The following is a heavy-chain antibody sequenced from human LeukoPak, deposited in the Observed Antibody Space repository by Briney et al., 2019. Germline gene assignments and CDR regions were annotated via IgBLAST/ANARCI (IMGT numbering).Heavy chain of an antibody. CDR1: GFTFSSYG. Sequence: QPGGSLRLSCAASGFTFSSYGMHWVRQAPGKGLEWVAVISYDGSNKYYADSVKGRFTISRDNSKNTLYLQMNSLRAEDTAVYYCAKVSGSGYYPYYYYYYGMDVWGQGTTVTVSS. CDR2: ISYDGSNK. V-gene: IGHV3-30*18. D-gene: IGHD3-22*01. CDR3: AKVSGSGYYPYYYYYYGMDV. J-gene: IGHJ6*02.